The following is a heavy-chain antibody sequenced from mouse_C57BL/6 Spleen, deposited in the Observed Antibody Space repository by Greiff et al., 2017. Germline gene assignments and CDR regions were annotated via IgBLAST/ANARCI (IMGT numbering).Heavy chain of an antibody. J-gene: IGHJ2*01. D-gene: IGHD1-1*01. Sequence: EVNVVESEGGLVQPGSSMKLSCTASGFTFSDYYMAWVRQVPEKGLEWVANINYDGSSTYYLDSLKSRFIISRDNAKNILYLQMSSLKSEDTATYYCARGDYYGSSYLFDYWGQGTTLTVSS. V-gene: IGHV5-16*01. CDR3: ARGDYYGSSYLFDY. CDR2: INYDGSST. CDR1: GFTFSDYY.